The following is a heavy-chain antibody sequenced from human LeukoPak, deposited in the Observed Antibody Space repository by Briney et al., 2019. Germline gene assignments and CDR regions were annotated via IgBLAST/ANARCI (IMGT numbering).Heavy chain of an antibody. J-gene: IGHJ6*02. D-gene: IGHD3-10*01. V-gene: IGHV1-2*02. CDR3: ARGLLWFGELGVGGMDV. Sequence: ASVKVSCKASGYTFTGYYMHWVRQAPGQGLEWVGWINPNSGGTNYAQKFQGRVTMTRDTSISTAYMELSRLRSDDTAVYYCARGLLWFGELGVGGMDVWGQGTTVTVSS. CDR1: GYTFTGYY. CDR2: INPNSGGT.